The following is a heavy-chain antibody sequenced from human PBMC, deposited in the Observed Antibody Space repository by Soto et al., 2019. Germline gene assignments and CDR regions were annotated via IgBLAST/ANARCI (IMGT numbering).Heavy chain of an antibody. D-gene: IGHD3-9*01. V-gene: IGHV4-61*01. CDR2: IYYTGSA. J-gene: IGHJ4*02. CDR3: ARESDILKGSFDS. CDR1: GGSVSSGTYY. Sequence: SETLSLTCTVSGGSVSSGTYYYSWIRQPPGKGLEWIGYIYYTGSANYNPSLKSRVTMSGDTSKNQFSLKVSSVTAADTAVYYCARESDILKGSFDSWGQGTLVTVSS.